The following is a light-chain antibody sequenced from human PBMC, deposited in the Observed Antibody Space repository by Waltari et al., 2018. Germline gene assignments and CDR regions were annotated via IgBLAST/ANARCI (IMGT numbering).Light chain of an antibody. V-gene: IGKV2-28*01. CDR3: MQAVQTPHT. J-gene: IGKJ2*01. Sequence: DSVMTQSPVSLTVTSGEPASISCSSSQSLLHRYGYKTLDLYVQKPVQSPHLLICLASSRASGVPDRLSGSGSGTDVTLEISRVEAEDVGIYYCMQAVQTPHTFGQGTKLEIK. CDR1: QSLLHRYGYKT. CDR2: LAS.